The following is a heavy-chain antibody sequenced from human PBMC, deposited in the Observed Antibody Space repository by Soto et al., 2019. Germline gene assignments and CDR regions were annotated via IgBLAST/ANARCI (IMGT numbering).Heavy chain of an antibody. D-gene: IGHD3-22*01. V-gene: IGHV1-69*01. J-gene: IGHJ4*02. CDR3: ARRWGHSDSSGYYMYFEQ. Sequence: QVQLVQSGAEVKKPGASLTVSCKASGGTFSRLAISWVRQAPVRGLEWMGGTIPTFGTANYAQKFQDRVTINADEYTTKAYMQLSGLRSEDTAVYYCARRWGHSDSSGYYMYFEQWGQGTQVTVSS. CDR1: GGTFSRLA. CDR2: TIPTFGTA.